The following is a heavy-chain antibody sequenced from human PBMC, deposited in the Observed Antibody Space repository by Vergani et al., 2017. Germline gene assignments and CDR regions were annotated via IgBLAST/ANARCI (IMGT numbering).Heavy chain of an antibody. Sequence: QVQLVESGGGVVQPGRSLRLSCAASGFTFSSYSMHWVRQAPGKGLEWVAVISYDGSNKYYADSVKGRFTISRDNSKNTLYLQMNSLRAEDTAVYYCARDPGRWLQSLDYWGQGATVTVSS. D-gene: IGHD5-24*01. CDR2: ISYDGSNK. J-gene: IGHJ4*03. CDR1: GFTFSSYS. V-gene: IGHV3-30-3*01. CDR3: ARDPGRWLQSLDY.